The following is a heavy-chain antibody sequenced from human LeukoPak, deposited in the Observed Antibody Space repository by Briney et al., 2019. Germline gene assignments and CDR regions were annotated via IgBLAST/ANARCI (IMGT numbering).Heavy chain of an antibody. CDR2: IYGADAA. Sequence: GSLRLSCAASGFNVSSNYMTWIRQAPGKGLEWVSLIYGADAAYYAESVRGRFMISRDNLKNTLFLQMNSLRVEDTAVYYCVTSTGQQFIPYDYWGQGTHVTVSS. V-gene: IGHV3-66*02. CDR3: VTSTGQQFIPYDY. D-gene: IGHD6-13*01. CDR1: GFNVSSNY. J-gene: IGHJ4*02.